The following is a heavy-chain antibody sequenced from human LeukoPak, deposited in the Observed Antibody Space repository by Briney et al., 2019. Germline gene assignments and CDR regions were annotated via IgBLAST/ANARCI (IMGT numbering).Heavy chain of an antibody. CDR3: ARDSHYGGNSNAFDI. CDR1: GFTFSSYA. V-gene: IGHV3-30-3*01. D-gene: IGHD4-23*01. CDR2: ISYDGSNK. Sequence: PGRSLRLSCAASGFTFSSYAMHWVRQAPGKGLEWVAVISYDGSNKYYADSVKGRFTISRDNSKYTLYLQMNSLRAEDTAVYYCARDSHYGGNSNAFDIWGQGTMVTVSS. J-gene: IGHJ3*02.